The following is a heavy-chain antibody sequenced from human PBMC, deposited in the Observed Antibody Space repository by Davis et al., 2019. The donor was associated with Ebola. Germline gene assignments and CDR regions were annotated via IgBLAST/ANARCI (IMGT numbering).Heavy chain of an antibody. V-gene: IGHV3-23*01. CDR1: GFAFSSYA. Sequence: GGSLRLSCAASGFAFSSYAINWVRQAPGKGLEWVSTITRSGAGAYYADSVKGRFTISRDNSKNTLYLQMNSLRAEDTAVYYCAKVGGYCSGGSCPVGMDVWGQGTTVTVSS. D-gene: IGHD2-15*01. CDR3: AKVGGYCSGGSCPVGMDV. J-gene: IGHJ6*02. CDR2: ITRSGAGA.